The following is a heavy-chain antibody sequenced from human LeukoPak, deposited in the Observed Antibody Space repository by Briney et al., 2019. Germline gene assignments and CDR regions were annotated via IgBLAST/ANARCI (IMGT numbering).Heavy chain of an antibody. CDR2: ISAYNGDT. CDR3: ARTCPLLYCSSSFFDP. D-gene: IGHD2-2*01. Sequence: ASVKVSCKTSGYAFTSFGISWVRQAPGQGLEWMGWISAYNGDTKSAPKFQGRVTMTTDTPTTTAYMDLRSLRSDDTAVYYCARTCPLLYCSSSFFDPWGRGTLVTVSS. CDR1: GYAFTSFG. J-gene: IGHJ5*02. V-gene: IGHV1-18*01.